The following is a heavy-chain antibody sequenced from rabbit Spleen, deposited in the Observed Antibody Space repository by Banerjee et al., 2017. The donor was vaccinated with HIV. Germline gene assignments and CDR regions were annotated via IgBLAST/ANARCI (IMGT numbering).Heavy chain of an antibody. J-gene: IGHJ4*01. CDR2: INAATGKP. Sequence: QSLEESGGDLVKPEGSLTLTCKASSFSFSDRDVMCWVRQAPGKGLEWIACINAATGKPVYATWANGRFSISRTSSTTVTLQMTSLTAADTAAFFCARAYSSSTYWGDLWGQGTLVTVS. CDR1: SFSFSDRDV. D-gene: IGHD1-1*01. V-gene: IGHV1S40*01. CDR3: ARAYSSSTYWGDL.